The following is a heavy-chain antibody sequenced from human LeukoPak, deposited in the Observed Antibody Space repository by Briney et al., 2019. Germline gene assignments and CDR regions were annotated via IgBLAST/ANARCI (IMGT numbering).Heavy chain of an antibody. J-gene: IGHJ4*02. CDR1: GFPFISYG. CDR2: IYYDGSNE. V-gene: IGHV3-33*01. D-gene: IGHD3-22*01. CDR3: ARVGYPGIGYPIDY. Sequence: GGPLKPSGAAPGFPFISYGLHWFRQAPGKGLKWVAVIYYDGSNEYYADSVKGRFTISRDTSKNTLYLQMNSLTADDTAVYYCARVGYPGIGYPIDYWGQGTLVTVSS.